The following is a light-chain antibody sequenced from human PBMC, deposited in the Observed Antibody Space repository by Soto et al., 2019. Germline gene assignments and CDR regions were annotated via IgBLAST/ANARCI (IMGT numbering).Light chain of an antibody. V-gene: IGKV1-39*01. J-gene: IGKJ1*01. CDR1: QSISTY. CDR2: STS. Sequence: DIQMAQSPSSLSASVGDRVTITCRTSQSISTYLNWYQLKLGKAPKLLIFSTSNLQSGVPSRFSGSGSEADFTLTISSLQPEDYATYYCLHLYGNSPMFGQGPRVEIK. CDR3: LHLYGNSPM.